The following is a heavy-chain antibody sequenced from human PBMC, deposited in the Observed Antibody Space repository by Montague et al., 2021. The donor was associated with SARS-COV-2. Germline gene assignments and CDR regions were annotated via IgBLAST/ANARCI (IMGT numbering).Heavy chain of an antibody. V-gene: IGHV4-39*01. D-gene: IGHD4-23*01. CDR1: GGSVSSRNYY. CDR3: ARRGDYGGPRFDY. Sequence: SETLSLTCTVSGGSVSSRNYYWGWIRQPPGKGLEWIGSIYYSGSTHYNPSLKCRVTISVDTSKNQFSLKLSSVTAADTAVYYCARRGDYGGPRFDYWGQGTLVSVSS. CDR2: IYYSGST. J-gene: IGHJ4*02.